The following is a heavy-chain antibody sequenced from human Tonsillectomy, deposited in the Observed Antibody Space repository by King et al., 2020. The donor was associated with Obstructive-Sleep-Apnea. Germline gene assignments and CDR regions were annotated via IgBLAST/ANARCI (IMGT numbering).Heavy chain of an antibody. V-gene: IGHV2-70*11. CDR2: IDWDDDK. D-gene: IGHD1-1*01. CDR3: ARIRGVQQIIDY. CDR1: GFSLSTSGMC. Sequence: VTLKESGPALVKPTQTLTLTCTFSGFSLSTSGMCVSWIRQPPGKALEWLARIDWDDDKYYSTSLKTRLTISKDTSKNQVVLTMTNLDPVDTATYYCARIRGVQQIIDYWGQGTLVTVSS. J-gene: IGHJ4*02.